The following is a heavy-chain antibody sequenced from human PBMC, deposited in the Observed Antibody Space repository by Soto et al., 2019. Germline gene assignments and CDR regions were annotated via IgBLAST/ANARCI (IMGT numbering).Heavy chain of an antibody. CDR2: IDPSDSYT. V-gene: IGHV5-10-1*01. CDR1: GYSFTSCG. J-gene: IGHJ6*02. Sequence: GESLKISCKGSGYSFTSCGISWVRQIPGKGLEWMGRIDPSDSYTNYSPSFQGHVTISADKSISTAYLQWSSLKASDTAMYYCARASIYYYYGMDVWGQGTTVTVSS. CDR3: ARASIYYYYGMDV.